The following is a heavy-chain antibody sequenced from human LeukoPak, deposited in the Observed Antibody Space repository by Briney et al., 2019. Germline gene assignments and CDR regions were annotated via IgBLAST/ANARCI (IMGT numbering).Heavy chain of an antibody. CDR2: IWYDGSKK. Sequence: PGGSLRLSCAASGFTFSSYCMHWVRQAPGKGLEWVAVIWYDGSKKYYADSVKGRFTISRDNSKNTLYLQMNSLRAEDTAVYYCAKDLGDGYPTPEDWGQGTLVTVSS. J-gene: IGHJ4*02. D-gene: IGHD5-24*01. CDR3: AKDLGDGYPTPED. CDR1: GFTFSSYC. V-gene: IGHV3-33*06.